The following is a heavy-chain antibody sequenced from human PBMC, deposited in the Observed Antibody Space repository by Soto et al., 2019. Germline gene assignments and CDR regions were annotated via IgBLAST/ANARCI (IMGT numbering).Heavy chain of an antibody. CDR1: GFTFSDYY. D-gene: IGHD4-17*01. CDR3: ASLRDDYGDYGYYYYYYMDV. J-gene: IGHJ6*03. V-gene: IGHV3-11*01. CDR2: ISSSGSTI. Sequence: GGSLRLSCAASGFTFSDYYMSWIRQAPGKGLEWVSYISSSGSTIYYADSVKGRFTISRDNAKNSLYLQMNSLRAEDTAVYYCASLRDDYGDYGYYYYYYMDVWGKGTTVTVSS.